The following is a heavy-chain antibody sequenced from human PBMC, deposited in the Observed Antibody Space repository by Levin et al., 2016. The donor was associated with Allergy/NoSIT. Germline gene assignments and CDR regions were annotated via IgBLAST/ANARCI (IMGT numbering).Heavy chain of an antibody. J-gene: IGHJ6*02. Sequence: WVRQAPGQGLEWMGGIIPIFGTANYAQKFQGRVTITADKSTSTAYMELSSLRSEDTAVYYCASAATGPHGLELLRYYGMDVWGQGTTVTVSS. CDR3: ASAATGPHGLELLRYYGMDV. CDR2: IIPIFGTA. D-gene: IGHD1-26*01. V-gene: IGHV1-69*06.